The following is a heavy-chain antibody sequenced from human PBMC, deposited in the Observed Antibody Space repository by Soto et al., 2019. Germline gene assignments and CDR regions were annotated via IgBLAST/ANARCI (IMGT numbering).Heavy chain of an antibody. D-gene: IGHD2-2*01. CDR2: ISGSGGST. CDR3: AKLEYQLLSYFDY. J-gene: IGHJ4*02. CDR1: GFTFSSYA. V-gene: IGHV3-23*01. Sequence: SLRLSCAASGFTFSSYAMSWVRQAPGKGLEWVSAISGSGGSTYYADSVKGRFTISRDNSKNTLYLQMNSLRAEDTAVYYCAKLEYQLLSYFDYWGQGTLVTVSS.